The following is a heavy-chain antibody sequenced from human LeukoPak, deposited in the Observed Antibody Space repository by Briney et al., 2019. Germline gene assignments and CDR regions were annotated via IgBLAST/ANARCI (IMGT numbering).Heavy chain of an antibody. Sequence: GGSLRLSCAASGIILSSYWMSWVRQAPGKGLEWVANIKQDGSEKWYVDSVKGRFTISRDNAKNSLYLQMNSLRVEDTAVYYCAREFRSGYNSRWFDYWGQETLVTVSS. D-gene: IGHD6-19*01. CDR3: AREFRSGYNSRWFDY. V-gene: IGHV3-7*01. CDR2: IKQDGSEK. CDR1: GIILSSYW. J-gene: IGHJ5*01.